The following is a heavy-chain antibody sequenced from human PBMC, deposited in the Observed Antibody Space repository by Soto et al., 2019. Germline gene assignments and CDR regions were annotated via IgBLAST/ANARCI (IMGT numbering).Heavy chain of an antibody. Sequence: PGGSLRLSCAASGFTFSSYAMHWVRQAPGKGLEWVAVISYDDGNNKYYADSVKGRFTISRDNSKSTLYLQMNSLRTEDTAVYYCARDKRDSYGDYVDYWGQGTLVTV. CDR3: ARDKRDSYGDYVDY. D-gene: IGHD4-17*01. J-gene: IGHJ4*02. V-gene: IGHV3-30-3*01. CDR2: ISYDDGNNK. CDR1: GFTFSSYA.